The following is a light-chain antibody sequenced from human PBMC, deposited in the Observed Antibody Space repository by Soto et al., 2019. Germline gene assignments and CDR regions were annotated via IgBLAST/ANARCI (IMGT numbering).Light chain of an antibody. V-gene: IGLV2-14*02. CDR2: GNR. Sequence: QSVLTQPASVSGSPGQSITISCTGTSSVVGGYNLVSWYQQHPGKAPKLVVFGNRNRPSGVPERFSGSKSGTSASLAITGLQAEDEADYYCQAYDYSLTAFVFGGGTKLTVL. J-gene: IGLJ3*02. CDR3: QAYDYSLTAFV. CDR1: SSVVGGYNL.